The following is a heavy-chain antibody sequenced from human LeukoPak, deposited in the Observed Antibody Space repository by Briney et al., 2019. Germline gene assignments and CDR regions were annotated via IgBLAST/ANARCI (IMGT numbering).Heavy chain of an antibody. CDR1: GGSISSSSYY. CDR3: ARGDDTSFEHLIDY. CDR2: IYYSGST. Sequence: PSETLSLTCTVSGGSISSSSYYWGWIRQPPGKGLEWIGSIYYSGSTYYNPSLKSRVTISVDTSKNQFSLKLSSVTAADTAVYYCARGDDTSFEHLIDYWGQGTLVTVSS. J-gene: IGHJ4*02. V-gene: IGHV4-39*07. D-gene: IGHD3-16*01.